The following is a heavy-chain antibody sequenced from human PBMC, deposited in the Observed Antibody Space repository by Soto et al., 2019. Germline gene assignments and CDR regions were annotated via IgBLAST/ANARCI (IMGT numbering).Heavy chain of an antibody. D-gene: IGHD5-12*01. J-gene: IGHJ6*02. CDR1: GGTFTSDA. CDR3: ARAIHGYNYRVDF. Sequence: GASVKVSCKASGGTFTSDAIGWVRQAPGQGLEWMGGITPDFETPNYAQKFQGRVTITADESTGTAYMELSSLRSEDTAVYYCARAIHGYNYRVDFWGQGTTVTVPS. CDR2: ITPDFETP. V-gene: IGHV1-69*13.